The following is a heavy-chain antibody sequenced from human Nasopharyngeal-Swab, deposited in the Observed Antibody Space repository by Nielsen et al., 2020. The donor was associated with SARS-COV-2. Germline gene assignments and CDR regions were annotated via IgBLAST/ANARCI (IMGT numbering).Heavy chain of an antibody. CDR3: AKDETYYDFWSGYFRWFDP. CDR2: ISGSGGST. V-gene: IGHV3-23*01. D-gene: IGHD3-3*01. J-gene: IGHJ5*02. Sequence: WIRQHPGKGLEWVSAISGSGGSTYYADSVKGRFTISRDNSKNTLYLQMNRLRAEDTAVYYCAKDETYYDFWSGYFRWFDPWGQGTLVTVSS.